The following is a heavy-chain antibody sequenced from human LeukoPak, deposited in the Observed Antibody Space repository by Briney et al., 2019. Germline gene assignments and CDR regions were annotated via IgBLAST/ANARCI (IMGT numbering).Heavy chain of an antibody. D-gene: IGHD4-17*01. CDR3: ARDPFGDYGYYFDY. J-gene: IGHJ4*02. CDR1: GFTFDDYT. Sequence: AGGSLRLSCAASGFTFDDYTMHWVRQAPGKGLEWVSLISWDGGSTYYADSVKGRFTISRDNAKNSLYLQMNSLRAEDTAVYYCARDPFGDYGYYFDYWGQGTLVTVSS. V-gene: IGHV3-43*01. CDR2: ISWDGGST.